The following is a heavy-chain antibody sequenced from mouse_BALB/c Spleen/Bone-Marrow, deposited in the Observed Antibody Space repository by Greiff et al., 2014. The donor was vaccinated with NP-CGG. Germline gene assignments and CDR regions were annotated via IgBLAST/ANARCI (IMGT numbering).Heavy chain of an antibody. Sequence: LVESGAELVRPGSSVKISCKASGYAFSSYWMNWVKQRPGQGLEWIGQIYPGDGDTNYNGKFKGKATLTADKSSSTAYMQLSSLTSEDSAVYFCARTGNLAWFAYWGQGTLVTVPA. CDR1: GYAFSSYW. CDR3: ARTGNLAWFAY. J-gene: IGHJ3*01. D-gene: IGHD2-1*01. CDR2: IYPGDGDT. V-gene: IGHV1-80*01.